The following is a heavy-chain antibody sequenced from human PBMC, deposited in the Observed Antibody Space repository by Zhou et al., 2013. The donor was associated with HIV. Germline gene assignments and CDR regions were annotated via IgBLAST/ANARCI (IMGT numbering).Heavy chain of an antibody. CDR2: IIPILGIA. D-gene: IGHD3-10*01. Sequence: QVQLVQSGAEVKKPGSSVKVSCKASGGTFSSYAISWVRQAPGQGLEWMGRIIPILGIANYAQKFQGRVTITADKSTSTAYMELSSLRSEDTAVYYCARVKYYGSGSYYAVDYWGQGTLVTVSS. CDR3: ARVKYYGSGSYYAVDY. V-gene: IGHV1-69*04. J-gene: IGHJ4*02. CDR1: GGTFSSYA.